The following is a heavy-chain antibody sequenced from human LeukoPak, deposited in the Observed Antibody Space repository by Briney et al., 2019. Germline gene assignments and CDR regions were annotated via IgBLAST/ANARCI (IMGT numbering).Heavy chain of an antibody. J-gene: IGHJ4*02. CDR3: ARLSLVVVPAAIGTADY. V-gene: IGHV4-59*12. Sequence: PSETLSLTCTVSGGSISSYYWSWIRQPPGKGLEWIGYIYYSGSTNYNPSLKSRVTISVDTSKNQFSLKLSSVTAADTAVYYCARLSLVVVPAAIGTADYWGQGTLVTVSS. CDR2: IYYSGST. D-gene: IGHD2-2*01. CDR1: GGSISSYY.